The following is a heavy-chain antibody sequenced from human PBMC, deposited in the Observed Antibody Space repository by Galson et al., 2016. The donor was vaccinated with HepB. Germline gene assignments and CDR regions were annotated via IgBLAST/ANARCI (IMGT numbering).Heavy chain of an antibody. D-gene: IGHD1-26*01. CDR3: ASDRTYSGSYLDAFDI. CDR1: GFTFSSYE. V-gene: IGHV3-48*03. CDR2: ISSSGSDI. J-gene: IGHJ3*02. Sequence: SLRLSCAASGFTFSSYEMIWVRQASGRGLEWVSYISSSGSDIYYTESVRGRFTISRDNVDNSLYLQMNSLRAEDTALYYCASDRTYSGSYLDAFDIWGQGTMVTVSP.